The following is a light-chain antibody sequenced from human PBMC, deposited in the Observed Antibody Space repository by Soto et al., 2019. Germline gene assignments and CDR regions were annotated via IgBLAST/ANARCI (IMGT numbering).Light chain of an antibody. CDR3: QSYDSSLSGHVV. CDR2: GDT. J-gene: IGLJ2*01. CDR1: SSNIGAGYD. Sequence: QAVVTQPPSVSGAPGQRVTISCTGSSSNIGAGYDVHWYQHLPGTGPKLLIYGDTNRPSGVPDRFSGSKSGTSASLAITGRQSEDEADYYCQSYDSSLSGHVVFGGGTKLTVL. V-gene: IGLV1-40*01.